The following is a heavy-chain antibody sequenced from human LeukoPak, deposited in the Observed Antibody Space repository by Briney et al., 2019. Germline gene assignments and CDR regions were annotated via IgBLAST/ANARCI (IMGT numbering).Heavy chain of an antibody. D-gene: IGHD3-22*01. CDR3: ARGSGYYYGDFDY. J-gene: IGHJ4*02. V-gene: IGHV4-39*01. CDR1: GGSINRSYYY. Sequence: SETLSLTCTVSGGSINRSYYYWGWIRQPPGKGLEWIGSIYYSGSAYYNPSLKSRVTISVDTSKNQFSLKLSSVTAADTAVYYCARGSGYYYGDFDYWGQGTLVTVSS. CDR2: IYYSGSA.